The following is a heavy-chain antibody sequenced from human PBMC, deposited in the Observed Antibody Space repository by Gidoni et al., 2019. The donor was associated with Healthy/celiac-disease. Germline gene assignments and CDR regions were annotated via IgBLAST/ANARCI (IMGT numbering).Heavy chain of an antibody. CDR1: CGSISSSSYY. CDR2: IYYSGST. D-gene: IGHD3-22*01. Sequence: QLPLQESGPGLVKPSETLSLTCPVSCGSISSSSYYWGWIRQPPGKGLEWIGSIYYSGSTYYNPSLKSRVTISVDTSKNQFSLKLSSVTAADTAVYYCVREVVVIPRPIDYWGQGTLVTVSS. J-gene: IGHJ4*02. V-gene: IGHV4-39*01. CDR3: VREVVVIPRPIDY.